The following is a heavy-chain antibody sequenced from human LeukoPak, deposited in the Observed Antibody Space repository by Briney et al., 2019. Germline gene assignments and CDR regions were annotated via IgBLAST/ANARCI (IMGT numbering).Heavy chain of an antibody. CDR3: ARGRPASYYFDY. D-gene: IGHD6-6*01. V-gene: IGHV4-34*01. Sequence: SGTLSLTCAVYGGSFSGYYWSWIRQPPGKGLEWIGEINHSGSTNYNPSLKSRVTISVDTSKNQFSLKLSSVTAADTAVYYCARGRPASYYFDYWGQGTLVTVSS. J-gene: IGHJ4*02. CDR1: GGSFSGYY. CDR2: INHSGST.